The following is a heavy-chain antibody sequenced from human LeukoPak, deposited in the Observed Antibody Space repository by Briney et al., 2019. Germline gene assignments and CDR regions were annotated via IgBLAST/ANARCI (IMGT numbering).Heavy chain of an antibody. CDR2: ISAYNGNT. D-gene: IGHD2-2*03. CDR1: GYTFTSYG. J-gene: IGHJ4*02. Sequence: ASVKVSCKASGYTFTSYGISWVRQAPGQGLEWMGWISAYNGNTNYAQKLQGRVTMTTDTSTSTAYMELRSLRSDDTAVYYCAREAAGYCSSTSCLGYFDYWGQGTLVTVSS. V-gene: IGHV1-18*01. CDR3: AREAAGYCSSTSCLGYFDY.